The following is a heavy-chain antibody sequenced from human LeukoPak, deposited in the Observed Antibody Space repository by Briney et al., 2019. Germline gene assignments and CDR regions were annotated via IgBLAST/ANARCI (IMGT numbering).Heavy chain of an antibody. D-gene: IGHD5-12*01. Sequence: GESLRISRQTSGYSFSTSYIAWVRQRPGKGLEWMGKIDPADSYSSYSPSFQGHVTFSVDKSISTAYLQWSSLKASDSAIYYCARLSGYYYGEDDFWGQGTLVTVSS. CDR2: IDPADSYS. V-gene: IGHV5-10-1*01. CDR1: GYSFSTSY. CDR3: ARLSGYYYGEDDF. J-gene: IGHJ4*02.